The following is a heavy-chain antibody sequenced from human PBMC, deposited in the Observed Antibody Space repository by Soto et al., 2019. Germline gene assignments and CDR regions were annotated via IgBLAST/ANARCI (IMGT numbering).Heavy chain of an antibody. V-gene: IGHV4-39*01. Sequence: QLQLQESGPGLVKPSETLSLTCTVSGGSISSSSYYWGWIRQPPGKGLEWIGSIYYSGSTYYNPSPKSRLTISVHTSKNQFSLKLSSVTAADTAVYYCARLWFGELFWFDPWGQGTLVTVSS. J-gene: IGHJ5*02. D-gene: IGHD3-10*01. CDR2: IYYSGST. CDR3: ARLWFGELFWFDP. CDR1: GGSISSSSYY.